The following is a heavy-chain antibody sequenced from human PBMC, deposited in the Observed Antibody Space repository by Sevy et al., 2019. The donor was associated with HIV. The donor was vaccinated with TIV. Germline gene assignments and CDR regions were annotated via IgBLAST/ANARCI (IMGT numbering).Heavy chain of an antibody. D-gene: IGHD4-4*01. V-gene: IGHV1-18*01. CDR3: ASYSNYDYFDY. Sequence: ASVKVSCKASGYSFTTYGISWVRQAPRQGLEWMGWISAYSGDTNYAETFQDRISLTMHTSTTTAYMDLRSLRPGDTAFYYYASYSNYDYFDYWGQGTLVTVSS. CDR2: ISAYSGDT. CDR1: GYSFTTYG. J-gene: IGHJ4*02.